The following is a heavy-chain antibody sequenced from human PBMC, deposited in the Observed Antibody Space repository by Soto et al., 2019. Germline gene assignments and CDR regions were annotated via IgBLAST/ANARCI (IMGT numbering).Heavy chain of an antibody. V-gene: IGHV1-69*13. D-gene: IGHD3-10*01. J-gene: IGHJ4*02. CDR1: GGTVSSYA. Sequence: SVKVSCKASGGTVSSYAITWVRQAPGKGLEWMGVFIPIFVSAHYAPKFQGRITITADESTSTAYMELSGLASEDTAIYYCARDVSSDTTGFRGYDLWGQGTQVTVSS. CDR2: FIPIFVSA. CDR3: ARDVSSDTTGFRGYDL.